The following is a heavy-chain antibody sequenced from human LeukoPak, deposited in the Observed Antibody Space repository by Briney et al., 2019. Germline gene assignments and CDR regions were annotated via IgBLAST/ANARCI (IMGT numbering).Heavy chain of an antibody. D-gene: IGHD3-16*01. Sequence: SETLSLTCTVSGGSISSDRFYWTWVRQPAGKGLEWIGRIKSSNTNYNPSLKSRVSISLDTSTNQFSLKLSSLTAADTAVYYCARGADWTYVPDYWGQGTLVTVSS. CDR3: ARGADWTYVPDY. CDR1: GGSISSDRFY. J-gene: IGHJ4*02. CDR2: IKSSNT. V-gene: IGHV4-61*02.